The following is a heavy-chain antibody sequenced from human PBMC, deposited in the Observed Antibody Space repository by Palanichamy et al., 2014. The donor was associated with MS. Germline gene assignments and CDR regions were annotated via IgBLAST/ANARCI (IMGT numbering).Heavy chain of an antibody. V-gene: IGHV4-39*01. CDR2: IYYVGTT. CDR1: GVSINNGDYY. D-gene: IGHD2-21*02. CDR3: ATNRTTAPWFDS. J-gene: IGHJ5*01. Sequence: QLQLQESGPGLVKPSETLSLTCSVSGVSINNGDYYWAWVRQPPGKGLEWIGTIYYVGTTYYNPSLKSRVTITIDPSKNLFSLTLTSVTTTDTAVYYCATNRTTAPWFDSWGQGSLVSVSS.